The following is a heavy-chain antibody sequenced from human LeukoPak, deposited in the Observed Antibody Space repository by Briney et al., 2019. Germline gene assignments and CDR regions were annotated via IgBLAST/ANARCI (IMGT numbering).Heavy chain of an antibody. CDR2: ISGSGGST. CDR3: AKDRVGARVGYFDY. CDR1: GFSFNSFA. J-gene: IGHJ4*02. D-gene: IGHD6-6*01. V-gene: IGHV3-23*01. Sequence: GGSLRLSCAASGFSFNSFAMSWVRQAPGKGLEWVSTISGSGGSTYYTDSVKGRFTISRDNSKNTLYLQMNSLRVEDTAIFFCAKDRVGARVGYFDYWGQGTPVTVSS.